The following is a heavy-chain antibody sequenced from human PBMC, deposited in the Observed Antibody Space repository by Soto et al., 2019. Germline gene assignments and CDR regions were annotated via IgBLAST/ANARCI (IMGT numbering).Heavy chain of an antibody. D-gene: IGHD5-18*01. V-gene: IGHV3-23*01. CDR1: GFTFSSYA. Sequence: EVQLLESGGGLVQPGGSLRLSCAASGFTFSSYAMSWVRQAPGKGLEWVSGISGSGGSTYYADSVKGRFTISRDNSKNTLYLQPNSLRADDTAVYYCAKERGYNYGYDAMDVWGQGTTVTVSS. J-gene: IGHJ6*02. CDR3: AKERGYNYGYDAMDV. CDR2: ISGSGGST.